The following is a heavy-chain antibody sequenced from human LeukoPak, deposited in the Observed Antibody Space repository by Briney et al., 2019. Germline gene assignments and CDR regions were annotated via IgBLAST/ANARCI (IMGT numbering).Heavy chain of an antibody. CDR3: AKDYYDFWSGYYLEDY. CDR1: GFTFSNAW. J-gene: IGHJ4*02. D-gene: IGHD3-3*01. V-gene: IGHV3-30*18. CDR2: ISYDGSNK. Sequence: GGSLRLSCAASGFTFSNAWMSWVRQAPGKGLEWVAVISYDGSNKYYADSVKGRFTISRDNSKNTLYLQMNSLRAEDTAVYYCAKDYYDFWSGYYLEDYWGQGTLVTVSS.